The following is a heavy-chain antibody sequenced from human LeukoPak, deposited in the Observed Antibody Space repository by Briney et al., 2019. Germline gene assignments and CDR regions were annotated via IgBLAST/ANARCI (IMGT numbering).Heavy chain of an antibody. CDR2: ISWNSGSI. V-gene: IGHV3-9*01. J-gene: IGHJ4*02. CDR3: AKHSSSSGFVY. D-gene: IGHD6-6*01. Sequence: GGSLRLSCAASGFTFDDYAMHCVRQAPGKGLEWVSGISWNSGSIGYADSVKGRFTISRDNAKNSLYLQMNSLRAEDTALYYCAKHSSSSGFVYWGQGTLVTVSS. CDR1: GFTFDDYA.